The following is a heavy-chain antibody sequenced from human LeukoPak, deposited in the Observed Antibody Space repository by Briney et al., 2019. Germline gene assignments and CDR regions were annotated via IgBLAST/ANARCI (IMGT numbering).Heavy chain of an antibody. CDR2: ITGSGDTT. CDR3: VKWGDYDILTGYYVPDF. D-gene: IGHD3-9*01. V-gene: IGHV3-23*01. Sequence: GGSLRLSCAASGFIFRNYAMSWVRQAPGKGLEWVSAITGSGDTTYYADSVKGRFTISRDNSKNALYEEMNTLRAEDTAVYYCVKWGDYDILTGYYVPDFWGQGTLVTVSS. J-gene: IGHJ4*02. CDR1: GFIFRNYA.